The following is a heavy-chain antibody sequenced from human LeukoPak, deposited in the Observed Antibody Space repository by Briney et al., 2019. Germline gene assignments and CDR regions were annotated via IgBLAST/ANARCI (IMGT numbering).Heavy chain of an antibody. Sequence: SETLSLTCTVAGGSISSNYWSWIRQPPGKGLEWIGYIYYSGSTNYNPSLKSRVTISVDTSKNQFSLKLNSVTAADTAVYYCARGVYVWGSYRSAVFDIWGQGTMVPVSS. CDR1: GGSISSNY. D-gene: IGHD3-16*02. CDR3: ARGVYVWGSYRSAVFDI. J-gene: IGHJ3*02. CDR2: IYYSGST. V-gene: IGHV4-59*01.